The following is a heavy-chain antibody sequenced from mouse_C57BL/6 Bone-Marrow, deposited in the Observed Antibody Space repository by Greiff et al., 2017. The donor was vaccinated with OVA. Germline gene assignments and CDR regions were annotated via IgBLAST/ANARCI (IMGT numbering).Heavy chain of an antibody. CDR3: AFYYGSSYRYFDV. Sequence: EVQLQQSGPELVKPGASVKISCKASGYSFTDYNMNWVKQSNGKSLEWIGVINPHYGTTSYNQKLKGKATLTVDQSSSTAYMQLNSLTSEDSAVYYCAFYYGSSYRYFDVWGTGTTVTVSS. J-gene: IGHJ1*03. CDR1: GYSFTDYN. V-gene: IGHV1-39*01. CDR2: INPHYGTT. D-gene: IGHD1-1*01.